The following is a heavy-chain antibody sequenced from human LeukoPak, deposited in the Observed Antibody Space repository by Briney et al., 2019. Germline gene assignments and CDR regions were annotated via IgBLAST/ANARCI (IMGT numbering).Heavy chain of an antibody. D-gene: IGHD3-3*01. CDR1: GFTFSNHA. CDR2: ISDRGTSI. J-gene: IGHJ4*02. CDR3: VRNDTSGVGLDY. V-gene: IGHV3-23*01. Sequence: PWGSLTLSCAASGFTFSNHAMTWVRQAPGKGLEWFSNISDRGTSINYAVSVKGRFSISRDNARNTLYLQMNSLRDEDKAVYYCVRNDTSGVGLDYWGQGSLVTVSS.